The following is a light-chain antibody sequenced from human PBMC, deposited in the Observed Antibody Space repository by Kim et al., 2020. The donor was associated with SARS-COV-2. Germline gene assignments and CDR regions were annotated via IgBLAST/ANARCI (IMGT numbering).Light chain of an antibody. CDR2: EDT. CDR1: KLGDKY. V-gene: IGLV3-1*01. CDR3: QAWDSTTVI. J-gene: IGLJ2*01. Sequence: SYELTPPPSVSVSPGQTASITCSGDKLGDKYACWYQQKPGQSPVLVIYEDTQRPSGIPERFSGSKSGDTATLTIGGTQAMDEADYYCQAWDSTTVIFGGGTQRTVL.